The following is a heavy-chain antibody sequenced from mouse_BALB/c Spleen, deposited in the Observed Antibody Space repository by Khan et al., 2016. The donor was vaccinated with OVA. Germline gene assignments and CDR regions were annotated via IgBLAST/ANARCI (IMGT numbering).Heavy chain of an antibody. Sequence: QVQLQQPGAELAKPGASVKMSCKASGYTFTSYWMHWIKQRPGQGLEWIGYINPTSGYTDYNQKFKDKATLTADKSSSTAYMQLSSLTSDDSAVYYCARDRIDYWGQGTALTGSS. CDR1: GYTFTSYW. V-gene: IGHV1-7*01. CDR3: ARDRIDY. CDR2: INPTSGYT. J-gene: IGHJ2*01.